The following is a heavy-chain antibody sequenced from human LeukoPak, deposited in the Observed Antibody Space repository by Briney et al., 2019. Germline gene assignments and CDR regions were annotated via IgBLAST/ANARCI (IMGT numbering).Heavy chain of an antibody. V-gene: IGHV3-53*01. J-gene: IGHJ4*02. CDR2: IYSGGST. Sequence: GGSLRLSCAASGFTVSSNYMSWVRQAPGKGLEWVSVIYSGGSTYYADSVKGRFTTSRDNSKNTLYLQMNSLRAEDTAVYYCARGASGWYPSYFDYWGQGTLVTVSS. D-gene: IGHD6-19*01. CDR3: ARGASGWYPSYFDY. CDR1: GFTVSSNY.